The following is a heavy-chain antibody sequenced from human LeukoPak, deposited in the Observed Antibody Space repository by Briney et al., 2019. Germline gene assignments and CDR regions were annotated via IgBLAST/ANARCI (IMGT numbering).Heavy chain of an antibody. J-gene: IGHJ4*02. Sequence: PSETLSFTCTVSGGSISSYYWSWIRQPPGKGLEWIGYIYYSGSTNYNPSLKSRVTISVDTSKNQFSLKLSSVTAADTAVYYCASSDSSGWSYFDYWGQGTLVTVSS. CDR2: IYYSGST. D-gene: IGHD6-19*01. CDR3: ASSDSSGWSYFDY. CDR1: GGSISSYY. V-gene: IGHV4-59*08.